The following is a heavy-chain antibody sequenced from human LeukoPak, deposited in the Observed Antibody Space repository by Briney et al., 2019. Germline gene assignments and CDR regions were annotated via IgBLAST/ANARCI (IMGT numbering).Heavy chain of an antibody. CDR2: IYYSGST. CDR1: GGSISSSSYY. Sequence: PSETLSLTCTVSGGSISSSSYYWGWIRQPPGKGLEWIGSIYYSGSTYYNPSLKSRVTISVDTSKNQFSLKLSSVTAADTAVYYCARGVYDFWSGYYSTGALYYYYYMDVWGKGTTVTVSS. J-gene: IGHJ6*03. CDR3: ARGVYDFWSGYYSTGALYYYYYMDV. V-gene: IGHV4-39*07. D-gene: IGHD3-3*01.